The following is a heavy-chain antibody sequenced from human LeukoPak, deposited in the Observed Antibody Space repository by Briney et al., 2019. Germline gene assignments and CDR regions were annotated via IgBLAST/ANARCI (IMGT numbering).Heavy chain of an antibody. J-gene: IGHJ4*02. CDR1: GYTFTKYD. CDR3: ARFSPDENHGDYGFDY. Sequence: ASVRVSCKASGYTFTKYDINWVRQTTGQGLQWIGWMNPNSGDSGYAQELQGRVTMTRDTSISTAYMELSSLTSEDTALYFCARFSPDENHGDYGFDYWGQGTPVTVSS. D-gene: IGHD4-17*01. V-gene: IGHV1-8*01. CDR2: MNPNSGDS.